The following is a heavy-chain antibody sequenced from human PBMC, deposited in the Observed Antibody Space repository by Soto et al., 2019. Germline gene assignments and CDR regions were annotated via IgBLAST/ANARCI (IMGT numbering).Heavy chain of an antibody. D-gene: IGHD2-21*01. CDR1: GYTFTSYG. V-gene: IGHV1-18*01. J-gene: IGHJ6*02. Sequence: ASVKVSCKASGYTFTSYGISWVRQAPGQGLEWMGWISAYNGNTNYAQKLQGRVTMTTDTSTSTAYMELRSLRSDDTAVHYCARVVVTPPSAYYGMDVWGQGTTVTVSS. CDR3: ARVVVTPPSAYYGMDV. CDR2: ISAYNGNT.